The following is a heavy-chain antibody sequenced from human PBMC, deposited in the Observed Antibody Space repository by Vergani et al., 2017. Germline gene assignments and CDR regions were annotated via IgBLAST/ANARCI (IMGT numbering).Heavy chain of an antibody. D-gene: IGHD3-16*01. CDR2: IQFDGSNQ. CDR3: AKHFRGWGIYY. CDR1: GFTLSNYD. J-gene: IGHJ4*02. Sequence: QVQLVESGGGVVQRGGSLRLSCATSGFTLSNYDMQWIRQGQGKGLEFVSFIQFDGSNQYYADSVKGRFTLSRDFSKNTLYLQMNSLRTDDTATYYCAKHFRGWGIYYWGQGTQVIVSS. V-gene: IGHV3-30*02.